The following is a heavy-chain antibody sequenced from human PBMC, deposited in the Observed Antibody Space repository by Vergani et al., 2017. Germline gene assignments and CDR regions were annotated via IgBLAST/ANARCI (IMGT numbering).Heavy chain of an antibody. CDR3: ARDGKSRDCSSTSCYSGLRY. D-gene: IGHD2-2*01. CDR2: IYTSGAT. V-gene: IGHV4-61*02. J-gene: IGHJ4*02. CDR1: GGSFSTGGQS. Sequence: QVQLQESGPGLVKPSQTLSLTCTVSGGSFSTGGQSWTWLRQSAGKGLEWIGRIYTSGATNYNPSLRSRVTISVDTSKNQFSLKLSSVTAADTAVYYCARDGKSRDCSSTSCYSGLRYWGQGTLVTVSS.